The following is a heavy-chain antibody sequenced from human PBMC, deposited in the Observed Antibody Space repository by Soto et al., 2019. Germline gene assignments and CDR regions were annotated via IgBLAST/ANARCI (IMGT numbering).Heavy chain of an antibody. Sequence: GGSLRLSCAASGFTFSSYAMHWVRQAPGKGLEWVAVISYDGSNKYYADSVKGRFTISRDNSKNTLYLQMNSLRAEDTAVYYCARSLGVWGSYRYTGYWGQGTLVTVSS. CDR2: ISYDGSNK. CDR1: GFTFSSYA. V-gene: IGHV3-30-3*01. CDR3: ARSLGVWGSYRYTGY. D-gene: IGHD3-16*02. J-gene: IGHJ4*02.